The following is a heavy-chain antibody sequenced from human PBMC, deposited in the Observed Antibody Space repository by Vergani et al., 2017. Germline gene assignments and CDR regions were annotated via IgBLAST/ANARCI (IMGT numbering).Heavy chain of an antibody. D-gene: IGHD3-3*01. Sequence: EVQLVESGGGLVQPGGSLRLSCAASGFTFSSYWMSWVRQAPGKGLEWVANIKQDGSEKYYVDSVKGRFTISRDNAKNSLYLQMNSLRAEDTAVYYCARATLDFWGGNYYMDVWGKGTTVTVSS. V-gene: IGHV3-7*03. CDR3: ARATLDFWGGNYYMDV. CDR2: IKQDGSEK. CDR1: GFTFSSYW. J-gene: IGHJ6*03.